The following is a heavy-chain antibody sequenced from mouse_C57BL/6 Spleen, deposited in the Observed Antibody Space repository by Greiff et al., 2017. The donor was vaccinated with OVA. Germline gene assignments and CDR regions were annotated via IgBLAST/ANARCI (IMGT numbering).Heavy chain of an antibody. J-gene: IGHJ2*01. CDR2: ISYDGSN. V-gene: IGHV3-6*01. Sequence: EVKLVESGPGLVKPSQSLSLTCSVTGYSITSGYYWNWIRQFPGNKLEWMGYISYDGSNNYNPSLKNRISITRDTSKNQFFLKLNSVTTEDTATYYCARGVTTVVGGNYFDYWGQGTTLTVSS. CDR3: ARGVTTVVGGNYFDY. D-gene: IGHD1-1*01. CDR1: GYSITSGYY.